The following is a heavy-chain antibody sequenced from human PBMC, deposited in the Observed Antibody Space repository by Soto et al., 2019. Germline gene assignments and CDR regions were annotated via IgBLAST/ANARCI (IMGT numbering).Heavy chain of an antibody. D-gene: IGHD2-15*01. Sequence: QVQLQESGPGLVKPSQTLSLTCTVSGGSIRSGGSYWSWIRQHPGKGLELIGYIYYSGSTYYNMSLNGRVTMAVDTSKNQFSLKLSSVTAAGTAVHDLAREPTGYCSGGSCYYFDPWGQGTLVTVSS. V-gene: IGHV4-31*03. CDR2: IYYSGST. CDR1: GGSIRSGGSY. J-gene: IGHJ5*02. CDR3: AREPTGYCSGGSCYYFDP.